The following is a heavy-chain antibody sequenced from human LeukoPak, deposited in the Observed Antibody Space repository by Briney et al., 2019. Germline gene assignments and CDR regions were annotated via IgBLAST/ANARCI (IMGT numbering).Heavy chain of an antibody. V-gene: IGHV3-23*01. J-gene: IGHJ4*02. D-gene: IGHD2-2*01. Sequence: GGSLILSCAASGCIFSSYVMSWVRQAPGKGLELVSAISGSGGSTYYADSFKRRFTISRDNSKNTLYLQMSSIRAEDTAVYYCAKEVVVVPAAVVDYWGQGTLVTVSS. CDR2: ISGSGGST. CDR3: AKEVVVVPAAVVDY. CDR1: GCIFSSYV.